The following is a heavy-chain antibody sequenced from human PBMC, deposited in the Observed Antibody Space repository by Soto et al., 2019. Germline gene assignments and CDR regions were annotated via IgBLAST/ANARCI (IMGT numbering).Heavy chain of an antibody. CDR3: VKGPRWDEDYYYGMDV. CDR2: ITGTSYTI. CDR1: GLSFGDYG. J-gene: IGHJ6*02. Sequence: EVQLVESGGGSVQPGGSLTLSCVASGLSFGDYGMNWVRQAPGQGLEWIAYITGTSYTIDYADSVKGRFTISRDNGMKSVFLHMNSLRHDDTAVYHWVKGPRWDEDYYYGMDVWGPGTTVIVSS. V-gene: IGHV3-48*02. D-gene: IGHD1-26*01.